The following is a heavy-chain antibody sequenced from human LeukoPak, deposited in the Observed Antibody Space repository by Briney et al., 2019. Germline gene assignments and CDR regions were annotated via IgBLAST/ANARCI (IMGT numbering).Heavy chain of an antibody. D-gene: IGHD2-2*01. J-gene: IGHJ3*02. CDR1: GFTFSSYA. CDR2: ISYDGSNK. V-gene: IGHV3-30*01. Sequence: GGFLRLSCAASGFTFSSYAMHWVRQAPGKGLEWVAVISYDGSNKYYADSVKGRFTIPRDNSKNTLYLQMNSLRAEDTAVYYCARVNQLLSDAFDIWGQGTMVTVSS. CDR3: ARVNQLLSDAFDI.